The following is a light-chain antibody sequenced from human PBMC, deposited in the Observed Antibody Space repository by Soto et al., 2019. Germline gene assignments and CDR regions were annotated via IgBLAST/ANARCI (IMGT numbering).Light chain of an antibody. CDR1: QSIVYSDGQAY. CDR2: SAS. V-gene: IGKV2-30*01. Sequence: DVVMTQSPLSLPVTLGQPASISCRSSQSIVYSDGQAYLSWFQQRPGQSQRRLIYSASNRDSGVPDRFSGSGSGTDFTLQIDRVEAEDVGIYYCMQGTYWPQTFGRGTRVEIK. CDR3: MQGTYWPQT. J-gene: IGKJ1*01.